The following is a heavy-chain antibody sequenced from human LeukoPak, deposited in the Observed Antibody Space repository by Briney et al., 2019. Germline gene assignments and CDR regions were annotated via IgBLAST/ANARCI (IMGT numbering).Heavy chain of an antibody. CDR3: ARTTVVTVGPSDYYYGTDV. Sequence: SVKVSCKASGGTFSSYAISWVRQAPGQGLEWMGGIIPIFGTANYAQKFQGRVTITADESTSTAYMELSSLRSEDTAVYYCARTTVVTVGPSDYYYGTDVWGQGTTVTVSS. CDR1: GGTFSSYA. V-gene: IGHV1-69*13. CDR2: IIPIFGTA. J-gene: IGHJ6*02. D-gene: IGHD4-23*01.